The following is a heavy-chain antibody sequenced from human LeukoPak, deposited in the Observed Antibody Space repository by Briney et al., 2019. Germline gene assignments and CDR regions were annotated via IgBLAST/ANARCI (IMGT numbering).Heavy chain of an antibody. CDR2: ISSSGSTI. V-gene: IGHV3-11*01. J-gene: IGHJ5*02. D-gene: IGHD6-13*01. CDR3: ARVGSSWSNWFDP. Sequence: RTEGPLSFPCEAPEFTFVTSYLTWTRKAPGKGLEWVSYISSSGSTIYYADSVKGRFTISRDNAKNSLYLQMNCLRAEDTAVYYCARVGSSWSNWFDPWGQGTLVTVSS. CDR1: EFTFVTSY.